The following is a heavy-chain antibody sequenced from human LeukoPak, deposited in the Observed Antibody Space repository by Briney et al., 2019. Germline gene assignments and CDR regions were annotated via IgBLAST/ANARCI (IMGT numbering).Heavy chain of an antibody. J-gene: IGHJ4*02. D-gene: IGHD6-13*01. Sequence: GGSLRLSCAASGFTVSSIYMNWVRQAPGKGLEWVSVIYSGGTTYYADFVKGRFTISRDNSKNTLYLQMNSLRAEDTAVYYCARASTIGAAGLFDFWGQGTLVTVSS. CDR1: GFTVSSIY. V-gene: IGHV3-53*01. CDR2: IYSGGTT. CDR3: ARASTIGAAGLFDF.